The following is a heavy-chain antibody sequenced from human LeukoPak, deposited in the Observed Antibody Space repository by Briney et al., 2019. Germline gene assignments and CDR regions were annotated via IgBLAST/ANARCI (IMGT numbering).Heavy chain of an antibody. CDR2: INHSGST. Sequence: SETLSLTCAVYGGSFSGYYWSWIRQPPGKGLEWIGGINHSGSTNYNPSLKSRVTISVDTSKNQFSLKLSSVTAADTAVYYCARGRPRRAYYYYYYMDVWGKGTTVTISS. D-gene: IGHD6-6*01. J-gene: IGHJ6*03. CDR3: ARGRPRRAYYYYYYMDV. V-gene: IGHV4-34*01. CDR1: GGSFSGYY.